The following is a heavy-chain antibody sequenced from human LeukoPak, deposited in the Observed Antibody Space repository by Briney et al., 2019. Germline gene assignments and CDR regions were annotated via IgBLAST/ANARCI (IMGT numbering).Heavy chain of an antibody. CDR3: ARLVSYYYGAGSRGYYFDY. CDR2: FYPGDPDA. D-gene: IGHD3-10*01. V-gene: IGHV5-51*01. CDR1: GYNFTNYW. J-gene: IGHJ4*02. Sequence: GESLKISCKGSGYNFTNYWIGWVRQMPGKGLEWIGIFYPGDPDARYSPSFQGQVILSADKSITTAYLQWSSLKASDTAMYFCARLVSYYYGAGSRGYYFDYWGQGTLVTVSS.